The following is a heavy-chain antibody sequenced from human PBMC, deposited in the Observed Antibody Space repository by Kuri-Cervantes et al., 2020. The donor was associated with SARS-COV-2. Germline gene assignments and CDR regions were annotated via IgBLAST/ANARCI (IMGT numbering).Heavy chain of an antibody. Sequence: GESLKISCAAPGFTFSSYAMSWVRQAPSKGLEWVAFIWYDGSDKDYADSVKGRFTISRDNTRNTVYLQMNSLRADDTAVYYCAGGDSGYIGYWGQGTLVTVSS. J-gene: IGHJ4*02. V-gene: IGHV3-33*08. CDR3: AGGDSGYIGY. CDR2: IWYDGSDK. CDR1: GFTFSSYA. D-gene: IGHD3-22*01.